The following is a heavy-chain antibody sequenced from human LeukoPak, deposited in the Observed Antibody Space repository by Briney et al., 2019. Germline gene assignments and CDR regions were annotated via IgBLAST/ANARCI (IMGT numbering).Heavy chain of an antibody. CDR1: GFTFSSYW. V-gene: IGHV3-74*01. J-gene: IGHJ4*02. CDR3: AKVALNHYVWGSDRSPLGY. Sequence: GGSLRLSCAASGFTFSSYWMHWVRQAPGKGLVWVSRINSDGSSTSYADSVKGRFTISRDNSKNTLFLQVNSLRAEDTAIYYCAKVALNHYVWGSDRSPLGYWGQGTLVTVSS. D-gene: IGHD3-16*02. CDR2: INSDGSST.